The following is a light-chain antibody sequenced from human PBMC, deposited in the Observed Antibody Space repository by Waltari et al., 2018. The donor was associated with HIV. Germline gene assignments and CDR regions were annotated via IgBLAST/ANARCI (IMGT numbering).Light chain of an antibody. J-gene: IGLJ1*01. V-gene: IGLV3-1*01. Sequence: SYDLTQPPSVSVSPGQTATTTCPGAELGAQHSCWYQQKPGQSPILVIYQDTKRPSGIPERFSGSISGNTATLTISGTQAMDEADYYGQAWDSKTAYVFGTGTKVTVL. CDR1: ELGAQH. CDR3: QAWDSKTAYV. CDR2: QDT.